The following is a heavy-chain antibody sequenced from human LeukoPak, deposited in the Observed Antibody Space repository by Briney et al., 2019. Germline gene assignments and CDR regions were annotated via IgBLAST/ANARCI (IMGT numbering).Heavy chain of an antibody. Sequence: GESLKISCKASGFSFTNYWIGWVRQMPGKGLEWMGIIFPGDSDTRYSPSFQGQVTISADRSISTAYLQWSSLKASDTAMYYCAKCIAASNVVFDYWGQGTLVAVSS. CDR1: GFSFTNYW. CDR2: IFPGDSDT. CDR3: AKCIAASNVVFDY. V-gene: IGHV5-51*01. D-gene: IGHD6-13*01. J-gene: IGHJ4*02.